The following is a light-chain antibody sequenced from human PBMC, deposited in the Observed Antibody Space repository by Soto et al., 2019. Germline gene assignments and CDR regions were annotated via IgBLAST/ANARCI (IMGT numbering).Light chain of an antibody. Sequence: DIQMTQSPSSVSASVGDRVTITCRASQGVSTWLAWYQQKPGKAPNLLIYTASSLQREGPSRFSGSGSGTDFTLTISSLQPEDFATYYCQQTTTFPLTFGGGTKVEI. CDR3: QQTTTFPLT. V-gene: IGKV1D-12*01. J-gene: IGKJ4*01. CDR1: QGVSTW. CDR2: TAS.